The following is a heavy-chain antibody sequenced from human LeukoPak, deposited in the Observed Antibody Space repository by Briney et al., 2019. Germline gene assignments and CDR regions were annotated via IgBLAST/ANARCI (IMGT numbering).Heavy chain of an antibody. CDR2: ISSSGSTI. CDR3: ARDWSGYYGSGSYPFDY. CDR1: GFTFSSYE. D-gene: IGHD3-10*01. Sequence: PGGSLRLSCAASGFTFSSYEMNWVRQAPGKGLDWVSYISSSGSTIYYADSVKGRFTISRDNAKNSLYLQMNSLRAEDTAVYYSARDWSGYYGSGSYPFDYWGQGTLVTVSS. J-gene: IGHJ4*02. V-gene: IGHV3-48*03.